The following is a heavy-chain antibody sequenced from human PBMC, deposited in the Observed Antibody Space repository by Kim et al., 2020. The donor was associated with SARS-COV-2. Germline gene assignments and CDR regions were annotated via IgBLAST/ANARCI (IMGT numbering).Heavy chain of an antibody. D-gene: IGHD6-19*01. CDR2: IYYSGST. CDR3: ARGADIVATRAKSGTYSSGWYIHY. Sequence: SETLSLTCTVSGGSISSGGYYWSWIRQHPGKGLEWIGYIYYSGSTYYNPSLKSRVTISVDTSKNQFSLKLSSVTAADTAVYYCARGADIVATRAKSGTYSSGWYIHYWGQGTLVTVSS. V-gene: IGHV4-31*03. J-gene: IGHJ4*02. CDR1: GGSISSGGYY.